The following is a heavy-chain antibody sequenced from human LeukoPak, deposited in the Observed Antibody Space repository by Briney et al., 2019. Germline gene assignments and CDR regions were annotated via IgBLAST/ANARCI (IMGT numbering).Heavy chain of an antibody. D-gene: IGHD3-3*01. CDR3: ARSLFLVDWFDP. CDR1: GGSFSGYY. V-gene: IGHV4-34*01. J-gene: IGHJ5*02. Sequence: SETLSLTCAVYGGSFSGYYWSWIRQPPGKGLEWIGEVNHSGSTNYNPSLKSRVTISVDTSKNQFSLKLSSVTAADTAVYYCARSLFLVDWFDPWGQGTLVTVSS. CDR2: VNHSGST.